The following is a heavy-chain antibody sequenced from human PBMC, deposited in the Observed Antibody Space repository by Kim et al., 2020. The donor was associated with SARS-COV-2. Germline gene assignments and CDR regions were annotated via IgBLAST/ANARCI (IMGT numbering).Heavy chain of an antibody. CDR2: IFGSGHGS. CDR1: RFTFSSSA. D-gene: IGHD1-1*01. CDR3: ARNLHLTSVTILCYSDL. Sequence: GGSLRLSCAASRFTFSSSAMTWVRQAPGKGLEWVATIFGSGHGSYYADSVKGRFTISRDNTENTLFPQMDNLRADDAGVYYCARNLHLTSVTILCYSDLWGRGTAVIVSS. V-gene: IGHV3-23*01. J-gene: IGHJ2*01.